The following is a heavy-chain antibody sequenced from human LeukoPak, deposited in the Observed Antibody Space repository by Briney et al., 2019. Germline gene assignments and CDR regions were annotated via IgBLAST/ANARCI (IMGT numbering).Heavy chain of an antibody. J-gene: IGHJ6*03. CDR2: IRSKANSYAT. D-gene: IGHD6-13*01. V-gene: IGHV3-73*01. Sequence: GGSLRLSCAASGFTFSSYAMSWVRQASGKGLEWVGRIRSKANSYATAYAASVKGRLTISRGDSKNTAYLQMNSLKTEDTAVYYCTRILAAAWDYYYYMDVWGKGTTVTVSS. CDR1: GFTFSSYA. CDR3: TRILAAAWDYYYYMDV.